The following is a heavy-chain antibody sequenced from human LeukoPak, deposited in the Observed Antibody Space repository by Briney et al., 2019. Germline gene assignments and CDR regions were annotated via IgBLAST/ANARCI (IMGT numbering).Heavy chain of an antibody. V-gene: IGHV4-39*01. D-gene: IGHD2-21*02. Sequence: SATVSVTCTVSGCSIIGNTYLWGCLRHPQGPGRMWLRNVYYGGRTYDHPSLNSRVTLSVNTSKKLFFLLMNPVSVADTAVYFCVRHVAAGDSSDYWGQGTLVTVSS. CDR1: GCSIIGNTYL. CDR3: VRHVAAGDSSDY. CDR2: VYYGGRT. J-gene: IGHJ4*02.